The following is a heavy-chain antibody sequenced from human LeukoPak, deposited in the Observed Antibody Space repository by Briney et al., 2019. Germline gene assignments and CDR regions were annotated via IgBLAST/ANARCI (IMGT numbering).Heavy chain of an antibody. CDR1: GFTFSSYS. V-gene: IGHV3-48*01. D-gene: IGHD3-22*01. Sequence: GGSLRLSCAASGFTFSSYSMNWVRQAPGKGLEWVSYISSSSSTIYYADSVKGRFTISRDNAKNSLYLQMNSLRAEDTAVYYCARARTYYYDSSGYSLDAFDIWGQGTMVTVSS. CDR3: ARARTYYYDSSGYSLDAFDI. J-gene: IGHJ3*02. CDR2: ISSSSSTI.